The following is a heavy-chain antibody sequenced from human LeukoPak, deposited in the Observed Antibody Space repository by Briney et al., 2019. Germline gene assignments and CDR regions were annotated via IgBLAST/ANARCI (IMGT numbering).Heavy chain of an antibody. CDR3: ARGAGYSSGWYDFDY. Sequence: SETLSLTCTVSGGSISSYYWSWIRQPPGKGLEWIGYIYYSGSTNYNPSLKSRVPISVDTSKNQFSLKLSSVTAADTAVYYCARGAGYSSGWYDFDYWGQGTLVTVSS. D-gene: IGHD6-19*01. CDR1: GGSISSYY. V-gene: IGHV4-59*01. CDR2: IYYSGST. J-gene: IGHJ4*02.